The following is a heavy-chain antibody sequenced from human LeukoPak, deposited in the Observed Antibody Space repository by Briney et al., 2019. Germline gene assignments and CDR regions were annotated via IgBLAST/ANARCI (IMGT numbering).Heavy chain of an antibody. CDR1: GGTFSSYA. J-gene: IGHJ4*02. V-gene: IGHV1-69*05. CDR2: IIPIFGTA. D-gene: IGHD3-22*01. Sequence: ASVKVSCKASGGTFSSYAISWVRQAPGQGLEWMGGIIPIFGTANSAQKFQGRVTITTDESTSTAYMELSSLRSEDTAVYYCATAGGSSGYHNFDYWGQGTLVTVSS. CDR3: ATAGGSSGYHNFDY.